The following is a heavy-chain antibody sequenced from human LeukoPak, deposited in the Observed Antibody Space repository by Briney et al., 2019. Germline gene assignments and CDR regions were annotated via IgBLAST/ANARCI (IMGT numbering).Heavy chain of an antibody. CDR3: ARDIGGSSWLVGDAFDI. CDR2: IYYSGST. Sequence: SETLSLTCTVSGGSISSYYWSWIRQPPGKGLEWIGYIYYSGSTNYNPSLKSRVTISVDTSKNQFSLKLSSVTAADTAVYYCARDIGGSSWLVGDAFDIWGQGTMVTVSS. CDR1: GGSISSYY. V-gene: IGHV4-59*01. D-gene: IGHD6-13*01. J-gene: IGHJ3*02.